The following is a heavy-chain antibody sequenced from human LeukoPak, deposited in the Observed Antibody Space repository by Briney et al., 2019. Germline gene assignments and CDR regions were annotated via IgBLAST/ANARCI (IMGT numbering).Heavy chain of an antibody. Sequence: PGGSLRLSCAASGFTFSSYSMNWVRQAPGKGLEWVAFIRYDGSNKYYADSVKGRFTISRDNSKNTLYLQMNSLRAEDTAVYYCAKDLVIAAAGTGGYWGQGTLVTVSS. V-gene: IGHV3-30*02. CDR1: GFTFSSYS. D-gene: IGHD6-13*01. CDR3: AKDLVIAAAGTGGY. CDR2: IRYDGSNK. J-gene: IGHJ4*02.